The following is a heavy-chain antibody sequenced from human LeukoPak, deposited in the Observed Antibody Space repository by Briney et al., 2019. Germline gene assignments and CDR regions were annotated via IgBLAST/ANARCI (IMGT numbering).Heavy chain of an antibody. CDR2: IYTSGST. D-gene: IGHD6-13*01. CDR3: AREVGGIGSSWYYYYYYMDV. Sequence: SETLSLTCTVSGGSTSSGSYYWSWIRQPAGKGLEWIGRIYTSGSTNYNPSLKSRVTISVDTSKNQFSLKLSSVTAADTAVYYCAREVGGIGSSWYYYYYYMDVWGKGTTVTVSS. CDR1: GGSTSSGSYY. V-gene: IGHV4-61*02. J-gene: IGHJ6*03.